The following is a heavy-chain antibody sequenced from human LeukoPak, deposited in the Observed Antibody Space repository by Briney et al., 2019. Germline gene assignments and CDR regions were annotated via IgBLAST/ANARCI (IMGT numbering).Heavy chain of an antibody. Sequence: SETLSLTCTVSGGSFSFYYWGWIRQPPGKGLEWIGDIRYSGSTNYNPSLKSRVTMSVDTSKNLFSLRLRSVTAADTAVYYWARSEYCSGGTCYRGLVDYWGQGTLVTVSS. CDR2: IRYSGST. J-gene: IGHJ4*02. CDR3: ARSEYCSGGTCYRGLVDY. V-gene: IGHV4-59*08. D-gene: IGHD2-15*01. CDR1: GGSFSFYY.